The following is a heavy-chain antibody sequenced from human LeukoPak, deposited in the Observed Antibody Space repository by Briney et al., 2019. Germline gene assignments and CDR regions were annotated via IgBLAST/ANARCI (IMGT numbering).Heavy chain of an antibody. V-gene: IGHV1-69*13. Sequence: ASVKVCCKASGGTFSSYAISWVRQAPGQGLEWMGGIIPIFGTANYAQKFQGRVTITADESTSTAYMELSSLRSEDTAVYYCATPTIPYIQLWFRGPRWRFDYWGQGTLVTVSS. D-gene: IGHD5-18*01. J-gene: IGHJ4*02. CDR1: GGTFSSYA. CDR3: ATPTIPYIQLWFRGPRWRFDY. CDR2: IIPIFGTA.